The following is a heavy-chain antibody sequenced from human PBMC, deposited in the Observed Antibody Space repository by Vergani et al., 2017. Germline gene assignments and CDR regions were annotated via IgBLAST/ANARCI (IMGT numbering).Heavy chain of an antibody. CDR3: ARGRDYGDYYYYGMDV. Sequence: QVQLQQWGAGLLKPSETLSLTCAVYGRSFSGSYWSWIRQPPGQGLEWVGEINHSGSTNCNPSLKSRVTISVDTSKNQCSLTLSSVTAADTAVYYCARGRDYGDYYYYGMDVWGQGTTVTVSS. J-gene: IGHJ6*02. D-gene: IGHD4-17*01. CDR2: INHSGST. V-gene: IGHV4-34*01. CDR1: GRSFSGSY.